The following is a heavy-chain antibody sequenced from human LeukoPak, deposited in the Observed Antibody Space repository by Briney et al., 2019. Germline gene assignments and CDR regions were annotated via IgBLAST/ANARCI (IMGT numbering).Heavy chain of an antibody. CDR3: ARDTIGVGTYFDY. D-gene: IGHD2-21*02. V-gene: IGHV3-21*01. J-gene: IGHJ4*02. Sequence: GGSLRLSCAASGFTFSSYSMTWVRQAPGKGLEWVSSISSSSSYIYYADSVKGRFTISRDNAKNSLYLQMNSLRAEDTAVYYCARDTIGVGTYFDYWGQGTLVTVSS. CDR2: ISSSSSYI. CDR1: GFTFSSYS.